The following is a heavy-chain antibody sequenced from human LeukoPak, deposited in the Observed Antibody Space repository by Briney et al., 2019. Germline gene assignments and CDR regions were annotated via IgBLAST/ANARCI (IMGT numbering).Heavy chain of an antibody. CDR1: GYTFTGYY. CDR3: ARDLLYYDFWSGYYPPGGVYGMDV. V-gene: IGHV1-2*02. Sequence: ASVKVSCKASGYTFTGYYMHWVRQAPGQGLEWMGWINPNSGGTNYAQKFQGRVTMTRDTSISTAYMELGRLRSDDTAVYYCARDLLYYDFWSGYYPPGGVYGMDVWGQGTTVTVSS. CDR2: INPNSGGT. J-gene: IGHJ6*02. D-gene: IGHD3-3*01.